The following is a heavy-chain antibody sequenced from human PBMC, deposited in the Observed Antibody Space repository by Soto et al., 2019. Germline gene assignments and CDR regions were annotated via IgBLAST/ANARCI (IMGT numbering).Heavy chain of an antibody. CDR1: GGSFSGYY. D-gene: IGHD3-9*01. CDR2: INDRGSI. J-gene: IGHJ2*01. CDR3: ARESHDILTGPPWVWYFDL. Sequence: QVQLQQWGAGPLRPLETLSLTCGVSGGSFSGYYWAWIRQPPGKGLEWSGEINDRGSINYNPSLKSRVSISVDTSKNHYSLTLWSVPAADTAVYYCARESHDILTGPPWVWYFDLWGRGTLVTVSS. V-gene: IGHV4-34*01.